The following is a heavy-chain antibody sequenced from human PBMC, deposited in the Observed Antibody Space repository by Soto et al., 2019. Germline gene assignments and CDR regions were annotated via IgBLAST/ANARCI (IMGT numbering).Heavy chain of an antibody. D-gene: IGHD3-3*01. CDR1: GFTFSNFA. CDR3: ARDNRVGDYDFWSGHYPDYYYYMDV. CDR2: MSFDGTTK. J-gene: IGHJ6*03. Sequence: PGGSLRLSCAASGFTFSNFAMHWFRQAPGKGLEWVAVMSFDGTTKFYADSVKGRFTVSRDNSQNTLYLQVNSLRDEDTAVYYCARDNRVGDYDFWSGHYPDYYYYMDVWGKGTTVTVSS. V-gene: IGHV3-30-3*01.